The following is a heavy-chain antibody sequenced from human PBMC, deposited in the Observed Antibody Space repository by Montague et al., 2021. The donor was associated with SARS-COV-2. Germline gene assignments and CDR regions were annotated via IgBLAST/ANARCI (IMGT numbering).Heavy chain of an antibody. CDR2: INYSGSA. V-gene: IGHV4-59*01. CDR1: GGSISSYY. CDR3: AGRGVVVIPAVVEYYYGMDV. Sequence: SETLSLTCTASGGSISSYYWNWIRQSPGKGLEWIGYINYSGSANYNPSLKSRVTISVDTSKNKLPLNLSSVTAADTAVYYCAGRGVVVIPAVVEYYYGMDVWGQGTTVTVSS. D-gene: IGHD2-2*01. J-gene: IGHJ6*02.